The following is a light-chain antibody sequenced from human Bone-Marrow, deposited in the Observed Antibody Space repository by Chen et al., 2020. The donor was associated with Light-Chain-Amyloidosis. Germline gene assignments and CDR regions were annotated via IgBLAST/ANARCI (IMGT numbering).Light chain of an antibody. Sequence: SYELTQPPSVSVSPGQTARITCSGDDLPTKYAYWYQQKPGQAPVLVIHRDTERPSGSSERCSGSSSGTTATLSISGVQAEDGADYHCQSADSSGTYEVIVGGGTKLTVL. J-gene: IGLJ2*01. CDR1: DLPTKY. V-gene: IGLV3-25*03. CDR2: RDT. CDR3: QSADSSGTYEVI.